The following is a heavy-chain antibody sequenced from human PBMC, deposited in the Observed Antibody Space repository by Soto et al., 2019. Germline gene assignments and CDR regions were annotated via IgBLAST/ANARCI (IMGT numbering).Heavy chain of an antibody. Sequence: QVQLQESGPGLVKPSGTLSRTCVVSGGSISNNDWWSWDRQSPGKGLKWIGEIHHSGSPNYNPSLRSRVTISVDKYKNQLSLELTAVTGADTAVYFCVSNGNHSMGVWGQGTTVTVSS. D-gene: IGHD2-8*01. CDR2: IHHSGSP. CDR3: VSNGNHSMGV. J-gene: IGHJ6*02. V-gene: IGHV4-4*02. CDR1: GGSISNNDW.